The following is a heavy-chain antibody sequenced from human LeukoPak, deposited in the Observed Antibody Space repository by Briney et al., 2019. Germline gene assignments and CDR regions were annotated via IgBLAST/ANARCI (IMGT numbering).Heavy chain of an antibody. CDR3: AITNYYDSSGYPPRGALDI. J-gene: IGHJ3*02. CDR1: GYSISSGYY. D-gene: IGHD3-22*01. V-gene: IGHV4-38-2*02. Sequence: SETLSLTCTVSGYSISSGYYWGWIRQPPGKGLEWIGSIYHSGSTYYNPSLKSRVTISVDTSKNQFSLKLSPVTAADTAVYYCAITNYYDSSGYPPRGALDIWGQGTMVTVSS. CDR2: IYHSGST.